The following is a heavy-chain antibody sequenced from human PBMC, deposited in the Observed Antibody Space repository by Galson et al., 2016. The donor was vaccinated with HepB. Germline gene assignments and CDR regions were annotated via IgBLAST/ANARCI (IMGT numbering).Heavy chain of an antibody. Sequence: SLRLSCAASGFTLSTYWMTWVRQAPGKGLEWVANIKEDGSVENYEDSVRGRFTISRDNAKSSLYLQPDSLSADDTAVYYCARHGNLRVGAALTYPLDVWGQGTVVTVSS. CDR3: ARHGNLRVGAALTYPLDV. V-gene: IGHV3-7*01. D-gene: IGHD2-15*01. J-gene: IGHJ3*01. CDR2: IKEDGSVE. CDR1: GFTLSTYW.